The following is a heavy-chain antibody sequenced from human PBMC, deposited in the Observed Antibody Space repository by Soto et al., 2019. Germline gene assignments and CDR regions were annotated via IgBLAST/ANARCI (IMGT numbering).Heavy chain of an antibody. J-gene: IGHJ4*02. CDR1: GFSLSTSGVG. CDR2: IYWDDDK. V-gene: IGHV2-5*02. Sequence: QITLKESGPTLVKPTQTLTLTYTFSGFSLSTSGVGVGWIRQPPGKALEWLALIYWDDDKRYSPSLKSRLTIPKDTPKNQVVLTMTNMDPVDTATYYFAHRRRGSYFDYWGQGTLVTVSS. D-gene: IGHD3-16*01. CDR3: AHRRRGSYFDY.